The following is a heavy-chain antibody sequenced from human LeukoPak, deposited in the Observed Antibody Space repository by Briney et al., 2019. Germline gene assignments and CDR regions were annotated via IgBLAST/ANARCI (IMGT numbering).Heavy chain of an antibody. V-gene: IGHV1-24*01. CDR2: FDPEDGET. CDR1: GYTLTKLS. CDR3: ATPTAVNYYDSSRYYYAPPP. J-gene: IGHJ5*02. D-gene: IGHD3-22*01. Sequence: ASVKISCKVSGYTLTKLSMHWVRQAPGKGLEWMGGFDPEDGETIYTQKFQGRVTMTEDTSTDTAYIELSSLRSEDTPVYYCATPTAVNYYDSSRYYYAPPPCVQGTLLTVSS.